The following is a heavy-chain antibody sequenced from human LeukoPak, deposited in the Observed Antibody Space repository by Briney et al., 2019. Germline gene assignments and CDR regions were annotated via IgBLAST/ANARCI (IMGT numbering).Heavy chain of an antibody. CDR2: VNDGGSA. V-gene: IGHV4-39*01. J-gene: IGHJ2*01. Sequence: SQTLSLTCSVSGGSISGSRYYWGWIRQPPAKGLEWVATVNDGGSALYNPSLRSRTTISVDTSKNQFSLRLTSVTAADTAVYYCARHIRVGDPNAYWYFDLWGRGTLVTVSS. CDR1: GGSISGSRYY. D-gene: IGHD2-21*02. CDR3: ARHIRVGDPNAYWYFDL.